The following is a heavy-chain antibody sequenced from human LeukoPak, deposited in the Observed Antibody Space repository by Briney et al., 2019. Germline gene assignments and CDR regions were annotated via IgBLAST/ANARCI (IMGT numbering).Heavy chain of an antibody. CDR1: GGSFSGYY. V-gene: IGHV4-34*01. D-gene: IGHD1-1*01. Sequence: SETLSLTCGVYGGSFSGYYCSWIRQPPGKGLEWIGEINESGTTNYNPSLKSRVTISVDTSKTQFSLTLNSVTAADTAVYYCARGRRQPLTNRFDPWGQGTLVTVSS. J-gene: IGHJ5*02. CDR2: INESGTT. CDR3: ARGRRQPLTNRFDP.